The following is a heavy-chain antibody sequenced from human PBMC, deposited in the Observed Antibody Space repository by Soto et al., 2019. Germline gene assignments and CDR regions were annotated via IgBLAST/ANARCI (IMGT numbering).Heavy chain of an antibody. V-gene: IGHV3-23*01. CDR2: VSGSRGA. CDR3: AKEEGRYSFGPSFDS. CDR1: GFTFSNFL. D-gene: IGHD5-18*01. Sequence: PGGSLRLSCTASGFTFSNFLMTWVRQAPGKGLEWVSSVSGSRGALYADSVKGRFTISRDNSKNTLYLQMNSLRAEDTAVYYCAKEEGRYSFGPSFDSWGLGTPVTVSS. J-gene: IGHJ4*02.